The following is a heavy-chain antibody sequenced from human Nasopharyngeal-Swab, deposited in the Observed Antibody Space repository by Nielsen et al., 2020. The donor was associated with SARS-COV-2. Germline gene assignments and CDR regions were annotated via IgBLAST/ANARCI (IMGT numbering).Heavy chain of an antibody. J-gene: IGHJ6*02. Sequence: GSLRLSCAVYGGSFSGYYWSWIRQPPGKGLEWIGEINHSGSTNYNPSLKTRVTISVDTSKNQFSLKLNSVTAADTAVYYCARAHILTGYYIPSYCYGMDVWGQGTTVTVSS. V-gene: IGHV4-34*01. CDR2: INHSGST. CDR3: ARAHILTGYYIPSYCYGMDV. CDR1: GGSFSGYY. D-gene: IGHD3-9*01.